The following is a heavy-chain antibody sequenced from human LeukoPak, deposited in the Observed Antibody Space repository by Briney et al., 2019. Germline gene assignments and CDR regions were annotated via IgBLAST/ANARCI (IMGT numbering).Heavy chain of an antibody. CDR1: GYSISSGYY. CDR3: ARLTERRVPYSGYERYWFDL. J-gene: IGHJ5*02. D-gene: IGHD5-12*01. V-gene: IGHV4-38-2*01. Sequence: KPSETLSLTCAVSGYSISSGYYWGWIRQPPGKGLEWIGSIYHSGSTYYDPSLKSRVTISVDTSKNQFSLKLSSVTAADTAVYYCARLTERRVPYSGYERYWFDLWGQGTLVTVSS. CDR2: IYHSGST.